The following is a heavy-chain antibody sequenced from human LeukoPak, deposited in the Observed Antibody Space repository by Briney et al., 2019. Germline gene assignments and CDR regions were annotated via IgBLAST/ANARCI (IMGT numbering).Heavy chain of an antibody. CDR1: GGSISSSNW. V-gene: IGHV4-4*02. D-gene: IGHD3-3*01. CDR2: IYRSGST. Sequence: SGTLSLTCAVSGGSISSSNWWSWVRQPPGKGLEWIGEIYRSGSTNYNPSLKSRVTISVDTSKNQFSLKLSSVAAADTAVYYCARATTYYDFWSGPWTGYYFDYWGQGTLVTVSS. J-gene: IGHJ4*02. CDR3: ARATTYYDFWSGPWTGYYFDY.